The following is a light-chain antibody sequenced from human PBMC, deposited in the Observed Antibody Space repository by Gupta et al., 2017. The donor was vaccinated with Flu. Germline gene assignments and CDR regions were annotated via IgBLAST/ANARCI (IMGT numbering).Light chain of an antibody. Sequence: EIVLTQSPGTLSLSPGERATLSCRASQIVSSSYLAWYQQKPGQAPRLLIYGASSRATGIPDRFSGSGSGTDFTLTISRLEPEDFAVYYCQQDGSSPHTFGQGTKVEIK. J-gene: IGKJ1*01. CDR2: GAS. CDR3: QQDGSSPHT. V-gene: IGKV3-20*01. CDR1: QIVSSSY.